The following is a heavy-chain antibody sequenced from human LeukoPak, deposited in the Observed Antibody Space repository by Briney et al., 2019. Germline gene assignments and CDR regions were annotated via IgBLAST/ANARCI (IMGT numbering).Heavy chain of an antibody. V-gene: IGHV3-73*01. Sequence: PGGSLKLSCAASGFTFSGSAMHWVRQASGKGLEWVGRIRSKANSYATAYAASVKGRFTISRDDSKNTAYLQMNSLKTEDTAVYYCTRHVAAVSGTPSPTCWYFDLGGLGTLVTVSS. D-gene: IGHD6-19*01. CDR1: GFTFSGSA. CDR2: IRSKANSYAT. CDR3: TRHVAAVSGTPSPTCWYFDL. J-gene: IGHJ2*01.